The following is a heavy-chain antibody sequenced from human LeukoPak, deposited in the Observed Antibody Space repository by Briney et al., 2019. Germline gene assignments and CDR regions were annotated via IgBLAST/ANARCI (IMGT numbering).Heavy chain of an antibody. Sequence: PSETLSLTCAVYGGSFSGYYRSWIRQPPGKGLEWIGEINHSGSTNYNPSLKSRVTISVDTSKNQFSLKLSSVTAADTAVYYCARNHYGSGSYSNRFDPWGQGTLVTVSS. CDR2: INHSGST. J-gene: IGHJ5*02. CDR3: ARNHYGSGSYSNRFDP. CDR1: GGSFSGYY. V-gene: IGHV4-34*01. D-gene: IGHD3-10*01.